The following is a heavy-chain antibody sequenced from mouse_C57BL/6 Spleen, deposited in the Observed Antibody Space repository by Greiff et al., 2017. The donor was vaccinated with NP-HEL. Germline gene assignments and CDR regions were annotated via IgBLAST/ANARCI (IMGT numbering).Heavy chain of an antibody. J-gene: IGHJ4*01. D-gene: IGHD2-5*01. CDR1: GYTFSSYW. CDR2: IYPGSGST. Sequence: QVQLKQPGAELVKPGASVKMSCKASGYTFSSYWITWVKQRPGQGLEWIGDIYPGSGSTNYNEKFKSKATLTVDTSSSTAYMQLSSLTSEDSAVYYCARDSNYAMDYWGQGTSVTVSS. V-gene: IGHV1-55*01. CDR3: ARDSNYAMDY.